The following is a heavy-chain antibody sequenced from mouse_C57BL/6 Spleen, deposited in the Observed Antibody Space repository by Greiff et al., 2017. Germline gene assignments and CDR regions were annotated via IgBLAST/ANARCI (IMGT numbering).Heavy chain of an antibody. CDR3: AWLRREYYFDY. CDR2: IDPSDSYT. J-gene: IGHJ2*01. CDR1: GYTFTSYW. V-gene: IGHV1-59*01. Sequence: VQLQQPGAELVRPGTSVKLSCKASGYTFTSYWMHWVKQRPGQGLEWIGVIDPSDSYTNYNQKFKGKATLTVATSSSTAYMQLSSLTSEDSAVYYCAWLRREYYFDYWGQGTTLTVSS. D-gene: IGHD2-2*01.